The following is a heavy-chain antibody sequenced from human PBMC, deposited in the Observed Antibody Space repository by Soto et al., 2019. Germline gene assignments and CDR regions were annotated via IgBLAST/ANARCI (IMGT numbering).Heavy chain of an antibody. J-gene: IGHJ6*03. CDR3: ARGLLGTMVRGVYYYYYYMDV. Sequence: SETLSLTCAVYGGSFSGYYWSWIRQPPGKGLEWIGEINHSKSTNYNPSHKSRVNISDDKSKDQFTLKLSSVTAADTAVYYCARGLLGTMVRGVYYYYYYMDVWGKGTTVT. CDR1: GGSFSGYY. D-gene: IGHD3-10*01. V-gene: IGHV4-34*01. CDR2: INHSKST.